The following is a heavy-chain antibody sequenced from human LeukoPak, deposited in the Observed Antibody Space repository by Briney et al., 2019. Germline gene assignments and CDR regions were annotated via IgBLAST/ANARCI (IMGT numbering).Heavy chain of an antibody. CDR1: GFTFSSHG. V-gene: IGHV3-23*01. J-gene: IGHJ4*02. Sequence: GGSLRLSCAASGFTFSSHGMSWVRQAPGKGLEWVSTISGSGDNTYYADSVKGRFTISRDNSKNTLYLQMNSLRAEDTAVYYCASSYYYDILTGYYSLDYWGQGTLVTVSS. CDR3: ASSYYYDILTGYYSLDY. D-gene: IGHD3-9*01. CDR2: ISGSGDNT.